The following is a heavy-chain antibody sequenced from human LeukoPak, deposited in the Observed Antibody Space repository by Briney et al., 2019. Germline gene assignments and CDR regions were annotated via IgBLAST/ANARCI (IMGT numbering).Heavy chain of an antibody. Sequence: SETLSLTCTVSGGSISSYYWSWIRQPPGKGLEWIGYIYYTGSTNYNASLKSRVTISLDAPNYQISLKLSSVTAADTAVYYCARHGSIREGRWWFDPWGQGTLVTVSS. J-gene: IGHJ5*02. CDR1: GGSISSYY. V-gene: IGHV4-59*08. D-gene: IGHD4-23*01. CDR2: IYYTGST. CDR3: ARHGSIREGRWWFDP.